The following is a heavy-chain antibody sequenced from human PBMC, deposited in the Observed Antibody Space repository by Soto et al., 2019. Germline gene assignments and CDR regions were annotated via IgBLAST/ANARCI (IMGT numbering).Heavy chain of an antibody. CDR1: GFTFSSYA. CDR2: ISYDGSNK. D-gene: IGHD3-22*01. CDR3: ARDLANYDSRGNPAY. J-gene: IGHJ4*02. V-gene: IGHV3-30-3*01. Sequence: GGSLRLSCAASGFTFSSYAMHWVRQAPGKGLEWVAVISYDGSNKYYGDSVKGRCTISRDNSRNTLYLQMNSLRAEDTAVYYCARDLANYDSRGNPAYGGQGTLVNVSS.